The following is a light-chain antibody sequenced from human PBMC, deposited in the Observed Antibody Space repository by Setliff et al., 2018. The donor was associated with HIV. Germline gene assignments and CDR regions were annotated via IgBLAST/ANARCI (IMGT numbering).Light chain of an antibody. V-gene: IGLV2-23*01. CDR2: EGT. CDR3: CSYAGTTTFV. Sequence: QPALTQPASVSGSPGQSITISCTGTSSDVGSYNLVSWYQQHPGNAPKLMIYEGTKRPSGVSNRISGSKSGNTASLTISGLQAADEADYYCCSYAGTTTFVFGTGTKVTVL. CDR1: SSDVGSYNL. J-gene: IGLJ1*01.